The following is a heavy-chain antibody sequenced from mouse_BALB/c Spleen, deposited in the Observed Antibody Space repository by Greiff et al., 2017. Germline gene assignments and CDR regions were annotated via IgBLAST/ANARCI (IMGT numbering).Heavy chain of an antibody. Sequence: VQLQQSGPGLVAPSQSLSITCTVSGFSLTDYGVSWIRQPPGKGLEWLGVIWGGGSTYYNSALKSSLSISKDNSKSQVFLKMNSLQTDDTAMYYWAKAVYSNPYYYARDYWGQGTSVTVSS. CDR1: GFSLTDYG. J-gene: IGHJ4*01. V-gene: IGHV2-6-5*01. D-gene: IGHD2-5*01. CDR2: IWGGGST. CDR3: AKAVYSNPYYYARDY.